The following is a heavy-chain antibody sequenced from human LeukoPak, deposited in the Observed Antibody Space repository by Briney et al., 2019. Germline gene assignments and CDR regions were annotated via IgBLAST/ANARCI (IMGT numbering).Heavy chain of an antibody. CDR2: IYPGDSDT. D-gene: IGHD4-17*01. CDR1: GYSFASYW. CDR3: VRLLSTAVYYFDY. J-gene: IGHJ4*02. Sequence: GESLKISCKGSGYSFASYWIAWVRQMPGKGLEWMGIIYPGDSDTRYSPSFQGQVTISADKSISTAYLQWSSLKASDTAMYYCVRLLSTAVYYFDYWGQGTLVTVSS. V-gene: IGHV5-51*01.